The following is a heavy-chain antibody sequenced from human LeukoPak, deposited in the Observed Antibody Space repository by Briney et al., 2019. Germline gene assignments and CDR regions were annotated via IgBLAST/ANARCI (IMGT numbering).Heavy chain of an antibody. Sequence: PGGSLRLSCAASGFTFSSYAMHWVRQAPGKGLEYVSAISSNGGSTYYANSVKGRFTISRDNSRNTLYLQMGSLRAEDMAVYYCARGSAGSFPYNWFDPWGQGTLVTVSS. CDR3: ARGSAGSFPYNWFDP. CDR1: GFTFSSYA. J-gene: IGHJ5*02. CDR2: ISSNGGST. V-gene: IGHV3-64*01.